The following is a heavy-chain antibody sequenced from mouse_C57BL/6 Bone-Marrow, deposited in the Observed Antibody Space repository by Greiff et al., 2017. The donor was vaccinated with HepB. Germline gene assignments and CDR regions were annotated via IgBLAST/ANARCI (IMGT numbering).Heavy chain of an antibody. CDR3: ARPYGSSPWYFDY. Sequence: QVQLKQSGAELAKPGASVKLSCKASGYTFTSYWMHWVKQRPGQGLEWIGYINPSSGYTKYNQKFKDKATLTADKSSSTAYMQLSSLTYEDSAVYYCARPYGSSPWYFDYWGQGTTLTVSS. V-gene: IGHV1-7*01. J-gene: IGHJ2*01. D-gene: IGHD1-1*01. CDR1: GYTFTSYW. CDR2: INPSSGYT.